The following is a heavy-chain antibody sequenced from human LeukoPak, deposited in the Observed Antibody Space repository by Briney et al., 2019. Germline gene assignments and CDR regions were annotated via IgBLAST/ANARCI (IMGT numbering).Heavy chain of an antibody. CDR1: GFTFRSYG. J-gene: IGHJ4*02. Sequence: SGGSLRLSCAASGFTFRSYGMHWVRQAPGKGLEWVALISFDGSNENYADSVKGRFTISRDNSKNSLYLQMNSLRAEDTAVYYCAIIPYDSSGYGVLYWGQGTLVTVSS. V-gene: IGHV3-30*03. D-gene: IGHD3-22*01. CDR3: AIIPYDSSGYGVLY. CDR2: ISFDGSNE.